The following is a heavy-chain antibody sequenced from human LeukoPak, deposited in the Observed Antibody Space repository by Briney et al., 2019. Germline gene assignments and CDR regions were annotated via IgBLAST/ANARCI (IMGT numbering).Heavy chain of an antibody. V-gene: IGHV4-59*11. Sequence: SHNLCFTCTASGGSISSHYWTWIREPPGKGLEWIGYIYYSGSTNYNPSLKSRVTISVDTSKNQFSLKLSSVTAADTAVYYCARDSSSLPLDYWGQGTLVTVSS. CDR3: ARDSSSLPLDY. CDR1: GGSISSHY. CDR2: IYYSGST. J-gene: IGHJ4*02. D-gene: IGHD6-6*01.